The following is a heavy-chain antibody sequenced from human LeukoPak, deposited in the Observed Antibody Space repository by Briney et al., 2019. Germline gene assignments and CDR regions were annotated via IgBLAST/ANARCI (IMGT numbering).Heavy chain of an antibody. D-gene: IGHD3-10*01. J-gene: IGHJ5*02. V-gene: IGHV4-59*01. CDR1: GGSISSYY. CDR3: ARDRYYGSGSYGWFDP. Sequence: PETLSLTCTVSGGSISSYYWSWIRQPPGKGLEWIGYIYYSGSTNYNPSLKSRVTISVDTSKNQFSLKLSSVTAADTAVYYCARDRYYGSGSYGWFDPWGQGTLVTVSS. CDR2: IYYSGST.